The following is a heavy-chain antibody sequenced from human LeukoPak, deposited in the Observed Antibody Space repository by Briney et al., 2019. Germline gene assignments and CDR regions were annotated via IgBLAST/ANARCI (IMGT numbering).Heavy chain of an antibody. V-gene: IGHV3-43*02. Sequence: SGGSLRLSCAASGFTFDDYAMHWVRQAPGKGLEWVSLISGDGGSTYYADSVKGRFTISRDNSKNSLYLQMNSLRTEDTALYYCAKSRDGSGSYYVFYYYGMDVWGQGTTVTVSS. CDR1: GFTFDDYA. CDR2: ISGDGGST. J-gene: IGHJ6*02. CDR3: AKSRDGSGSYYVFYYYGMDV. D-gene: IGHD3-10*01.